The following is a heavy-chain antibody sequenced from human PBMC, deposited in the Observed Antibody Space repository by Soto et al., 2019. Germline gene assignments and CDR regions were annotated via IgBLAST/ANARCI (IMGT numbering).Heavy chain of an antibody. D-gene: IGHD1-1*01. V-gene: IGHV3-23*01. CDR1: GFTFSSYA. Sequence: EVQLLESGGGLVQPGGSLRLSCAASGFTFSSYAMSWVRQAPGKGLEWVSSITGSDDGTYYADSVKGRFTISRDNPKNMLYLQVNSLRAEDTAVYFCAKNRGAWKNWYFDLWGRGTLVTVSS. CDR2: ITGSDDGT. CDR3: AKNRGAWKNWYFDL. J-gene: IGHJ2*01.